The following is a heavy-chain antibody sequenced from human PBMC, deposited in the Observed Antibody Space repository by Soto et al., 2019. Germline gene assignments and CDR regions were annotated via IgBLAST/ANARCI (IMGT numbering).Heavy chain of an antibody. J-gene: IGHJ3*02. CDR2: FDPEDGET. D-gene: IGHD2-2*01. Sequence: QVQLVQSGAEVKKPGASVKVSCKVSGYTLTELSMHWVRQAPGKGLEWRGGFDPEDGETIYAQKFQGRVTMTEDTSTDTAYMELSSLRSEDTAVYYCATNIVVVPAAAVAFDIWGQGTMVTVSS. V-gene: IGHV1-24*01. CDR3: ATNIVVVPAAAVAFDI. CDR1: GYTLTELS.